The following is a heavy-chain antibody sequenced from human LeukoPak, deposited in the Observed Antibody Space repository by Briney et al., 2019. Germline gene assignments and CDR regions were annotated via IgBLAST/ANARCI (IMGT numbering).Heavy chain of an antibody. CDR1: GGSISSYY. CDR3: ARYASFRGYSSETNWFDP. V-gene: IGHV4-59*01. J-gene: IGHJ5*02. CDR2: IYYSGST. Sequence: SETLSLTCTVSGGSISSYYWSWIRQPPGKGLEWIGYIYYSGSTNYNPSLKSRVTISVDTSKNQFSLKLSSVTAADTAVYYCARYASFRGYSSETNWFDPWGQGTPVTVSS. D-gene: IGHD5-18*01.